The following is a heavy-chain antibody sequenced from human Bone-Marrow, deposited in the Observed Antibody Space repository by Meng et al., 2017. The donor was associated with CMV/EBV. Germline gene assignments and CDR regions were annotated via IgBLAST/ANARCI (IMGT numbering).Heavy chain of an antibody. CDR1: GFTFSSYA. D-gene: IGHD3-16*01. V-gene: IGHV3-30-3*01. J-gene: IGHJ4*02. CDR3: ALGGY. CDR2: ISYDGSNK. Sequence: GESLKISCAASGFTFSSYAMHWVRQAPGKGLEWVAVISYDGSNKYYADSVKGRFTISRDNSKNTLYLQMNSLRAEDTAVYYCALGGYWGQGTRVTVSS.